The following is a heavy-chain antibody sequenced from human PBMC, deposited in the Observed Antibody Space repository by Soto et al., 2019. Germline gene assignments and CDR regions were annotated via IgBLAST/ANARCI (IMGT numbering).Heavy chain of an antibody. V-gene: IGHV4-59*08. Sequence: SETLSLTCTVSGGSISSYYWSWIRQPPGKGLEWIGYIYYSGSTNYNPSLKSRVTISVDTSKNQFSLKLSSVTAADTAVYYCAGLVAAIWSDPWGQGTLVTVSS. CDR3: AGLVAAIWSDP. J-gene: IGHJ5*02. CDR2: IYYSGST. CDR1: GGSISSYY. D-gene: IGHD6-25*01.